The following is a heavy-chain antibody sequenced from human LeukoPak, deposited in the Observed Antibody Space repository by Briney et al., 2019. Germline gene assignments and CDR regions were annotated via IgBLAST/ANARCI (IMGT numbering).Heavy chain of an antibody. V-gene: IGHV3-73*01. Sequence: GGSLKLSCAASGFTFSGSAMHWVRQASGKGLEWVGRIRSKANSYATAYAASVKGRFTVSRDDSKNTAFLQMNSLKTEDTAVYYCTRDRGTYNWFDPWGQGTLVTVSS. J-gene: IGHJ5*02. CDR2: IRSKANSYAT. D-gene: IGHD2-15*01. CDR1: GFTFSGSA. CDR3: TRDRGTYNWFDP.